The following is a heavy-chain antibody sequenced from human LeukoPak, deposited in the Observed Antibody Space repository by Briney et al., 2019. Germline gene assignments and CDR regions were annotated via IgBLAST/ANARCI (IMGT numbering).Heavy chain of an antibody. CDR2: IHPSGGST. D-gene: IGHD3-3*01. CDR3: ARDGWENDFWSRGAFDI. V-gene: IGHV1-46*01. Sequence: GASVKVSCKAAGYTFTSYYMHWVRQAPGQGLEWMGIIHPSGGSTSYAQKFQGRVTMTRDTSTSKVYMELSSLRSEDTAVYYCARDGWENDFWSRGAFDIWGQGTMVTVSS. CDR1: GYTFTSYY. J-gene: IGHJ3*02.